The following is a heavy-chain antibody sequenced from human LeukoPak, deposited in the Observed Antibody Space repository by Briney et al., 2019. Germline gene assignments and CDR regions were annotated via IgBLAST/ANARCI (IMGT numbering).Heavy chain of an antibody. D-gene: IGHD6-6*01. J-gene: IGHJ4*02. CDR2: IIPIFGTA. CDR3: ARDSSSSFPDFDY. Sequence: SVKVSCKASGCTFSSYAISWVRQAPGQGLEWMGGIIPIFGTANYAQKFQGRVTITADESTSTAYMELRSLRSDDTAVYYCARDSSSSFPDFDYWDQGTLVTVSS. CDR1: GCTFSSYA. V-gene: IGHV1-69*13.